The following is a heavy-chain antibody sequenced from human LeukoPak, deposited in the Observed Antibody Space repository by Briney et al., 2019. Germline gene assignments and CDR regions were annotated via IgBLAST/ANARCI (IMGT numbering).Heavy chain of an antibody. CDR2: VNGGGGFT. J-gene: IGHJ6*03. D-gene: IGHD1-26*01. Sequence: GGSLRLSCVASGFTFNNYAMTWVRQAPGRGLEWVSAVNGGGGFTDYADSVKGRFNISRDNSKNTHYLQMYSLRAEDTAVYYCAKSGVGDSLYYYYIDVWGKGTTVVVSS. V-gene: IGHV3-23*01. CDR1: GFTFNNYA. CDR3: AKSGVGDSLYYYYIDV.